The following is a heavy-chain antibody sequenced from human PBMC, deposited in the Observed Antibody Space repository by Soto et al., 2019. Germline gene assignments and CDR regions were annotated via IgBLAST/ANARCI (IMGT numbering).Heavy chain of an antibody. D-gene: IGHD3-22*01. CDR3: ARLGDYYQAFDY. J-gene: IGHJ4*01. V-gene: IGHV4-30-2*01. Sequence: SETLSLTCAVSGGSISSGGYSWSWIRQPPGKGLEWVGYIYHTGTTTYNPSLKSRVTVSVDTSKNQFSLKLRSVTAADTAVYYCARLGDYYQAFDYWGQGTLVTVSS. CDR1: GGSISSGGYS. CDR2: IYHTGTT.